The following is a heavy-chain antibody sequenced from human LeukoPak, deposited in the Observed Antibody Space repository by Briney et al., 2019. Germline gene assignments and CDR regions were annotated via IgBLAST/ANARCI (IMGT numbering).Heavy chain of an antibody. V-gene: IGHV3-30-3*01. Sequence: PGGSLRLSCAASGFIFSTYAMHWVRQAPGKGLEWVAVISYDGSNKYYADSVKGRFTISRDNSKNTLYLQMNSLRAEDTAVYYCAKDPSQYGVPAANEDYWGQGTLVTVSS. CDR1: GFIFSTYA. J-gene: IGHJ4*02. CDR2: ISYDGSNK. CDR3: AKDPSQYGVPAANEDY. D-gene: IGHD2-2*01.